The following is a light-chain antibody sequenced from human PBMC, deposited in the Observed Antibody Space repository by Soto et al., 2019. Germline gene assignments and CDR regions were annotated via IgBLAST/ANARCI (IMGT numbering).Light chain of an antibody. CDR3: NSYSASSNFVV. CDR2: AVN. J-gene: IGLJ1*01. V-gene: IGLV2-8*01. Sequence: QSVLTQPPSASGSPGQSVTISCTGTSSDVGAYDYVSWYQQHPGKAPELIIYAVNQRPSGVPDRFSGSKSGNTASLTVSGLQAEDEADYYCNSYSASSNFVVFGTGTKVTVL. CDR1: SSDVGAYDY.